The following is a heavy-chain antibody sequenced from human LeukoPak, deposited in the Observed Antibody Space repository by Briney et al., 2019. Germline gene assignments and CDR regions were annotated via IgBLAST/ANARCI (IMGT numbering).Heavy chain of an antibody. D-gene: IGHD4-17*01. CDR3: AKDVYGDYGGLDY. V-gene: IGHV3-23*01. Sequence: GGSLRLSCAASGFPFSTYAISWVRQAPGEGLEWVSSIRGSDGSTYYADSVKGRFAISRDNSKNTLYLQMNSLRAEDTAVYYCAKDVYGDYGGLDYWGQGTLVTVSS. CDR2: IRGSDGST. J-gene: IGHJ4*02. CDR1: GFPFSTYA.